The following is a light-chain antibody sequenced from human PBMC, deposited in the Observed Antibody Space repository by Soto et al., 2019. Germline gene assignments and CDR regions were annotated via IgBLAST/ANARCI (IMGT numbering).Light chain of an antibody. CDR1: QNVLFNSNNKNY. V-gene: IGKV4-1*01. CDR3: QQYYSHPWT. Sequence: DIVMTQSPDSLAVSLGERATINCKSSQNVLFNSNNKNYLAWYQQKPGQPPKLLFYWASIRQSGVPDRFSGSGSETDFTLTISSLQAEDVAVYYCQQYYSHPWTFGRGTKVEIK. J-gene: IGKJ1*01. CDR2: WAS.